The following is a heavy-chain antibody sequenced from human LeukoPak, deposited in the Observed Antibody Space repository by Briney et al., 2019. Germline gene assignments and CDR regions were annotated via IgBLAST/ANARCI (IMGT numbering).Heavy chain of an antibody. CDR2: IRSKGYGGTT. CDR1: GFTFCDYA. V-gene: IGHV3-49*04. Sequence: GGSLSLSCTASGFTFCDYAMSWVRQAPGKGLEWVSFIRSKGYGGTTENAASVKGRFTISRDDSKSIAYLQMNSLKTEDTGVYYCTRTIEGAFDLWGQGTVVTVSS. D-gene: IGHD5-24*01. J-gene: IGHJ3*01. CDR3: TRTIEGAFDL.